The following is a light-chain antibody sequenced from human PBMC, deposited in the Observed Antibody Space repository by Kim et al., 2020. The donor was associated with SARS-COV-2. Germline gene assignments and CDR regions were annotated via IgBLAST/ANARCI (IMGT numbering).Light chain of an antibody. CDR3: QVWDSGTVV. CDR2: RDT. V-gene: IGLV3-9*01. CDR1: NIGSKN. J-gene: IGLJ2*01. Sequence: SVALGQTARITCGGHNIGSKNVHWYQQKPGQAPVLVIYRDTKRPSGIPERFSGSNSGDTATLIISRAQVGDETDYYCQVWDSGTVVFGGGTQLTVL.